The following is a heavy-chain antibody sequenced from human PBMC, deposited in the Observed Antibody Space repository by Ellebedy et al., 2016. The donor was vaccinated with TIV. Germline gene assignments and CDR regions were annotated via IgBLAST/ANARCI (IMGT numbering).Heavy chain of an antibody. CDR2: IKQDGSEK. Sequence: GESLKISCAASGFTFSGYWMSWVRQAPGKGLEWVANIKQDGSEKYYVDSVKGRFTISRDNAKNSLYLQMNSLRAEDTAVYYCARDKDFWSGYFCDYWGQGTLVTVSS. D-gene: IGHD3-3*01. V-gene: IGHV3-7*03. CDR3: ARDKDFWSGYFCDY. CDR1: GFTFSGYW. J-gene: IGHJ4*02.